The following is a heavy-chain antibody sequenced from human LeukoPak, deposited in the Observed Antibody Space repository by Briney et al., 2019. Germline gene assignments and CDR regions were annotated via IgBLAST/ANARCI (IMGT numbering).Heavy chain of an antibody. J-gene: IGHJ6*02. CDR1: GFTFSSYE. CDR3: ARKGRLGVATSFYYYGMDV. D-gene: IGHD5-12*01. CDR2: ISSRGSTI. V-gene: IGHV3-48*03. Sequence: GGSLRLSCAASGFTFSSYEMNWVRQAPGKGLEWVSYISSRGSTIYYADSVKGRFTISRDNAKNSLYLQMNSLRDEDTAVYYCARKGRLGVATSFYYYGMDVWGQGTTVTVSS.